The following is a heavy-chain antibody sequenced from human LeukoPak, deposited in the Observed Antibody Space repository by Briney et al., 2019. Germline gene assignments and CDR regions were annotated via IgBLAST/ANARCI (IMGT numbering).Heavy chain of an antibody. CDR2: INWNSGSI. V-gene: IGHV3-9*01. CDR1: GFTFDDYA. CDR3: AKAIRLAVAGRGNAFDV. Sequence: GGSLRLSCAASGFTFDDYAMHWVRQVPGKGLEWASGINWNSGSIEYGDSVKGRFTITRGNAKNSLYLQMNSLRPEDTALYYCAKAIRLAVAGRGNAFDVWGQGTMVTVSS. J-gene: IGHJ3*01. D-gene: IGHD6-19*01.